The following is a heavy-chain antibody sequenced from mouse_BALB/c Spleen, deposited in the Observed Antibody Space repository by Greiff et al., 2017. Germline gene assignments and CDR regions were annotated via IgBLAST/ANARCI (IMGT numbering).Heavy chain of an antibody. Sequence: VQLQQPGAELVKPGASVKLSCKASGYTFTSYWMHWVKQRPGQGLEWIGEIDPSDSYTNYNQKFKGKATLTVDKSSSTAYMQLSSLTSEDSAVYYCARKYGNYAAMDYWGQGTSVTVSS. CDR1: GYTFTSYW. V-gene: IGHV1-69*02. D-gene: IGHD2-10*02. CDR3: ARKYGNYAAMDY. J-gene: IGHJ4*01. CDR2: IDPSDSYT.